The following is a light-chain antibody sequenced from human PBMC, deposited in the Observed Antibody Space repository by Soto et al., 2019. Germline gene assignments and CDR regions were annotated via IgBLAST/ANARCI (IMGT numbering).Light chain of an antibody. J-gene: IGKJ5*01. Sequence: DIQMTQSPSSLSASVGDRVTITCRASQGISNYLAWYQQKPGKVPKLMIYAASTLQSGVPSRFSGSGSVTDFTLTISSLQPEDVATYYCQEYNSAPFTFGQGTRLEMK. CDR2: AAS. CDR3: QEYNSAPFT. CDR1: QGISNY. V-gene: IGKV1-27*01.